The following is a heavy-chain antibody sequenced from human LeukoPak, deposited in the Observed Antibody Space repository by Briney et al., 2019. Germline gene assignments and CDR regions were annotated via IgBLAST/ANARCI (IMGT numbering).Heavy chain of an antibody. Sequence: GASVKVSCKASGYTFTSYAMNWVRQAPGQGLEWMGWINTNTGNPTYAQGFTGRFVFSLDTSVSTAYLQISSLKAEDTAVYYCARGQRYSGSYRNYYYYYMDVWGKGTTVTVSS. CDR2: INTNTGNP. CDR3: ARGQRYSGSYRNYYYYYMDV. D-gene: IGHD1-26*01. CDR1: GYTFTSYA. V-gene: IGHV7-4-1*02. J-gene: IGHJ6*03.